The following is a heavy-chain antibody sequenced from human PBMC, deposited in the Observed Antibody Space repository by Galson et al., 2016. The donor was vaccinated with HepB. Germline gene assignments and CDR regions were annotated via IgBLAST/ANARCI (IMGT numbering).Heavy chain of an antibody. CDR3: ARPLLPESRVATFKLRRRSHFSGMDV. D-gene: IGHD3-3*01. V-gene: IGHV3-23*01. Sequence: SLRLSCAASGFIFNNFAMTWVRQVPGKGLEWVSSLGGSGGTTYYADSVQGRFVISRDNSRSLMYLEMTGLRADDAAVYYCARPLLPESRVATFKLRRRSHFSGMDVWGRGTTVTVSS. J-gene: IGHJ6*02. CDR2: LGGSGGTT. CDR1: GFIFNNFA.